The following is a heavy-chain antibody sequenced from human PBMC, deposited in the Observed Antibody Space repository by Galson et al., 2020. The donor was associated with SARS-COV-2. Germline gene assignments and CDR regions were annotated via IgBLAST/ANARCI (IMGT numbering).Heavy chain of an antibody. D-gene: IGHD1-26*01. CDR1: GVSLSTTPYP. V-gene: IGHV4-39*01. Sequence: SETLSLTCSVSGVSLSTTPYPWGWIRQAPGKGLECIGSLTYRGTTDYNPSLSSRIIVSVDTSKPRFSLRMSSVTAAGTALYYCARHDGAAGRMAGTVGYFDFGGQGSQVTVCS. CDR3: ARHDGAAGRMAGTVGYFDF. CDR2: LTYRGTT. J-gene: IGHJ4*02.